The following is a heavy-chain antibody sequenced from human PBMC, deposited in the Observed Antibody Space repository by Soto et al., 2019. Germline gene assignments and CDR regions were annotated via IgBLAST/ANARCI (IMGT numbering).Heavy chain of an antibody. D-gene: IGHD5-12*01. J-gene: IGHJ4*02. CDR3: ATVYPGYSGYGLVDY. CDR1: GYTLTELS. CDR2: FDPEDGET. V-gene: IGHV1-24*01. Sequence: GASVKVSCKVSGYTLTELSMHWVRQAPGKGLEWMGGFDPEDGETIYAQKFQGRVTMTEDTSTDTAYMELSSLRSEDTAVYYCATVYPGYSGYGLVDYWGQGTLVTVST.